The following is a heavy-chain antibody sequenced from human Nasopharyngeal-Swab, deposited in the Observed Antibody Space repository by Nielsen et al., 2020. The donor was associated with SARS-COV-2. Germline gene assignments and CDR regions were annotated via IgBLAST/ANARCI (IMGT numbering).Heavy chain of an antibody. V-gene: IGHV1-69*04. CDR3: AREDPDPDPYCSGGSCCHPYKYYFDY. CDR2: IIPILGIA. D-gene: IGHD2-15*01. Sequence: SVKVSCKASGGTFSSYAISWVRQASGQGLEWMGRIIPILGIANYAQKFQGRVTITADKSTSTAYMELSSLRSEDTAVYYCAREDPDPDPYCSGGSCCHPYKYYFDYWGQGTLVTVSS. J-gene: IGHJ4*02. CDR1: GGTFSSYA.